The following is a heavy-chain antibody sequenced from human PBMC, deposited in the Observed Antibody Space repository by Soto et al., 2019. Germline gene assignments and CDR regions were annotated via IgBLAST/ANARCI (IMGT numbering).Heavy chain of an antibody. J-gene: IGHJ6*02. CDR2: IGESGTPT. D-gene: IGHD2-2*01. CDR1: GFTFSSYA. Sequence: GGSLRLSCAASGFTFSSYAMKWVRQAPGKGLEWVSLIGESGTPTYYAESVKGRFTISRENSGNTLFLEMYSMRAEDTAVYYCARYIPGVRYYGMDVWGQGTTVTVSS. V-gene: IGHV3-23*01. CDR3: ARYIPGVRYYGMDV.